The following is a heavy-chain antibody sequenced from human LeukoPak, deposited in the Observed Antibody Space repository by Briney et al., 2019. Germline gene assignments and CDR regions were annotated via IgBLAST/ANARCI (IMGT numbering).Heavy chain of an antibody. CDR3: AKAVAGTWDFDY. CDR1: GFTFSSYA. Sequence: GGSLRLSCAASGFTFSSYAMSWVRQAPGKGLEWVSAISGSGGSTYYADSVKGRFTISRDNPKNTLYLQMNSLRAEDTAVYYCAKAVAGTWDFDYWGQGTLVTVSS. J-gene: IGHJ4*02. D-gene: IGHD6-19*01. V-gene: IGHV3-23*01. CDR2: ISGSGGST.